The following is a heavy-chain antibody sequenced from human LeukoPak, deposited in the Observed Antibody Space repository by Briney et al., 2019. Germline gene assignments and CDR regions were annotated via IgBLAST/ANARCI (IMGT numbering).Heavy chain of an antibody. CDR2: IYSGGST. D-gene: IGHD3-22*01. CDR3: ARVPFYYDSSGYHNDAFDI. V-gene: IGHV3-53*01. Sequence: GGSLRLSCAASGFTLSSNYMSWVRQAAGKGLGWVAVIYSGGSTYYADSVKGRFTISRDNSKNTLYLQMNSLRAEDTAVYYCARVPFYYDSSGYHNDAFDIWGQGTMVTVSS. J-gene: IGHJ3*02. CDR1: GFTLSSNY.